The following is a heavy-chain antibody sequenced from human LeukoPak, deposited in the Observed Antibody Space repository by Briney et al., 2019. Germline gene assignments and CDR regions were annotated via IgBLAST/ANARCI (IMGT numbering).Heavy chain of an antibody. D-gene: IGHD6-19*01. J-gene: IGHJ4*02. Sequence: GSLRLSYAASGFTFSGSAMHWVRQASGKGLEWVGRIRSKANSYATVYAASVKGRFTISRDDSKNTAYLQMNSLKTEDTAVYYCTRSPAVAGKYYFDYWGQGTLVTVSS. CDR2: IRSKANSYAT. CDR1: GFTFSGSA. CDR3: TRSPAVAGKYYFDY. V-gene: IGHV3-73*01.